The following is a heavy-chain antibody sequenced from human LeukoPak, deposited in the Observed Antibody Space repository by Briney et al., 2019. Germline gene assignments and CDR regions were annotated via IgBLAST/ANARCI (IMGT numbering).Heavy chain of an antibody. CDR2: INPRGGST. J-gene: IGHJ4*02. D-gene: IGHD4/OR15-4a*01. CDR3: ARGLSGALEGY. CDR1: GYPFTSYN. V-gene: IGHV1-46*01. Sequence: ASVKVSCKESGYPFTSYNMHWVRQAPGQGLEWMGIINPRGGSTSYAQKFQGRVTMTRDTSTSTVYMELSSLRSEDTAVYYCARGLSGALEGYWGQGTLVTVSS.